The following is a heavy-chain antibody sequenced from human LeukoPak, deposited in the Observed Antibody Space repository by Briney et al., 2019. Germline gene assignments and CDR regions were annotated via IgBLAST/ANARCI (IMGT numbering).Heavy chain of an antibody. CDR2: FSVSDGRT. J-gene: IGHJ4*02. CDR1: GFTFTNYA. V-gene: IGHV3-23*01. D-gene: IGHD3-10*01. CDR3: AKQHAATGGYFDY. Sequence: PGGSLRLSCAASGFTFTNYAMSWVRQAPGKGLEYISTFSVSDGRTYYADSVKGRFTISRDNSKYTVYLQMNSLRVEDTAVYYCAKQHAATGGYFDYWGQGTLVTVSS.